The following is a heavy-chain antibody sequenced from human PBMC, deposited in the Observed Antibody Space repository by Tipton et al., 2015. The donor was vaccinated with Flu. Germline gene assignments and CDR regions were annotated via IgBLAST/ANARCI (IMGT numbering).Heavy chain of an antibody. CDR2: NGNQGHGYTT. CDR3: GREKDGV. Sequence: SLRLSCAASGFTFSDHYIDWVRQAPGKGLEWVGRNGNQGHGYTTEYAASVKGRFTISRDDSKNSLYLQMNSLRIEGTAVYYCGREKDGVWGQGTLVTVSS. J-gene: IGHJ4*02. V-gene: IGHV3-72*01. CDR1: GFTFSDHY. D-gene: IGHD3-10*01.